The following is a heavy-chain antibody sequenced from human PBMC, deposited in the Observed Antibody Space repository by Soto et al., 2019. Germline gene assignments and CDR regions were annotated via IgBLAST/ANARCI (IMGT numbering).Heavy chain of an antibody. CDR1: GFSFKNYA. CDR3: ARGVRAETYYNAFDY. J-gene: IGHJ4*01. CDR2: ISHNDEPKI. V-gene: IGHV3-30-3*01. D-gene: IGHD3-10*01. Sequence: VQPVESGGGVVQPGSSLRLSCAASGFSFKNYAFHWVRQAPGKGLEWVALISHNDEPKIFYADSVQGRFTISRDNFKNTVYLQMNSLRDEDTAVYHCARGVRAETYYNAFDYWGQGTQVTVSS.